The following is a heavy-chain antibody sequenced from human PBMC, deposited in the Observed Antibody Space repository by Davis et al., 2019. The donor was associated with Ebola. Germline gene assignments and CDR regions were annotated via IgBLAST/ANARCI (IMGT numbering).Heavy chain of an antibody. CDR3: SRDANVWELIQFDY. V-gene: IGHV1-18*01. D-gene: IGHD1-26*01. CDR1: GYTFTSYG. CDR2: ISAYNGNT. J-gene: IGHJ4*02. Sequence: ASVKVSCKASGYTFTSYGISWVRQAPGQGLEWMGWISAYNGNTNYAQKLQSRVTMTTDTSTSTAYMELRSMRSDDTAVYYCSRDANVWELIQFDYWGQGTLVTVSS.